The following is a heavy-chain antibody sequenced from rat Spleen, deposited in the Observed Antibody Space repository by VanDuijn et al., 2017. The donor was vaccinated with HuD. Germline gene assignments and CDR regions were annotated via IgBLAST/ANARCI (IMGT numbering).Heavy chain of an antibody. CDR1: GFTFSNYG. CDR2: ISYGDSSGHSST. V-gene: IGHV5-29*01. Sequence: EVKLVESGGGLVQPGRSMKLSCAASGFTFSNYGMAWVRQAPKKGLEWVATISYGDSSGHSSTYYRDSVKGRFTISRDNAKSTLYLQMDSLRSEDTATYYCARRHYGYTDYFDYWGQGVMVTVSS. D-gene: IGHD1-9*01. J-gene: IGHJ2*01. CDR3: ARRHYGYTDYFDY.